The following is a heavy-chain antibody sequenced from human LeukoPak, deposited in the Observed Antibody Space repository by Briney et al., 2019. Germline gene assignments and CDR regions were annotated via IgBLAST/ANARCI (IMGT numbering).Heavy chain of an antibody. CDR3: AKHIYGVVSIQQ. CDR2: IRSKTDGGTT. CDR1: GFTFRDAW. J-gene: IGHJ1*01. D-gene: IGHD3-3*01. V-gene: IGHV3-15*01. Sequence: GGSLRLSCAASGFTFRDAWMTWVRQAPGKGLEWVGLIRSKTDGGTTDYAVSVQGRFTISRDDSKNTLYLQMSSLKTEDTAVYYCAKHIYGVVSIQQWGQGTLVTVSS.